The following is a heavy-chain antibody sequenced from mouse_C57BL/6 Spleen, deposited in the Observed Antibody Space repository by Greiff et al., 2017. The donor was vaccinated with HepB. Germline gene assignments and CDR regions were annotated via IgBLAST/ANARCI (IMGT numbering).Heavy chain of an antibody. D-gene: IGHD1-1*01. V-gene: IGHV1-15*01. CDR1: GYTFTDYE. CDR2: IDPETGGT. Sequence: QVQLQQSGAELVRPGASVTLSCKASGYTFTDYEMHWVKQTPVHGLEWIGAIDPETGGTAYNQKFKGKAILTADKSSSTAYMELRSLTSEDSAVYYCTRRGVVATGDYWGQGTTLIVSS. CDR3: TRRGVVATGDY. J-gene: IGHJ2*01.